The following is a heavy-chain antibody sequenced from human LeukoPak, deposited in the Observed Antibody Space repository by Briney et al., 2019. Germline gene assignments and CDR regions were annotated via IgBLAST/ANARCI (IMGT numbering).Heavy chain of an antibody. CDR3: ASGGLGFWGGYSAY. Sequence: GGSLRLSCAASGFTFSSYEMNWVRQAPGKGLEWVSYISSSGSTIYYADSVKGRFTISRDNAKNSLYLQMNSLRAEDTAVYYCASGGLGFWGGYSAYLGQATLGTVSS. CDR1: GFTFSSYE. J-gene: IGHJ4*02. CDR2: ISSSGSTI. D-gene: IGHD3-3*01. V-gene: IGHV3-48*03.